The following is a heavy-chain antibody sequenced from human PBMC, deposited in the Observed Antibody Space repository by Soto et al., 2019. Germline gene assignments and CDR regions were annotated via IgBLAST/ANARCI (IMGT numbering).Heavy chain of an antibody. J-gene: IGHJ2*01. D-gene: IGHD4-17*01. CDR2: INPSGGST. CDR1: GYTFTSYY. V-gene: IGHV1-46*03. Sequence: QVQLVQSGAEVKKPGASVKVSCKASGYTFTSYYMHWVRQAPGQGLEWMGIINPSGGSTSYAQKFQGRVTMTRDTSTSTVYMELSSLRSEDTAVYSCARVRYGDGAYWYFDLWGRGTLVTVSS. CDR3: ARVRYGDGAYWYFDL.